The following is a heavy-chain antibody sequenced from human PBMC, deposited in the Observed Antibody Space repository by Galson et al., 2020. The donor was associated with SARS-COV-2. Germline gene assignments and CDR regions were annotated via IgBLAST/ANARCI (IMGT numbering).Heavy chain of an antibody. J-gene: IGHJ6*02. D-gene: IGHD3-10*01. CDR1: GDSVSSNSAT. CDR3: ARSRLLWFGEWADYYGMDV. CDR2: TYYRSKWYN. Sequence: SQTPSPTCAISGDSVSSNSATWNWIRQTPSRGLEWLGRTYYRSKWYNDYAVSVKSRITINPDTSKNQFSLQLNSVPPEDTAVYYCARSRLLWFGEWADYYGMDVWGQGTTVTVSS. V-gene: IGHV6-1*01.